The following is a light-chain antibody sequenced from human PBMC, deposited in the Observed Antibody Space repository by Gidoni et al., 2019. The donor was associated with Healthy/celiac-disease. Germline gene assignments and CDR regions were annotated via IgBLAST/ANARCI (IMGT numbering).Light chain of an antibody. Sequence: EIALTQSPVTMSLSPGERATLSCRASQSVSSSYLAWYPQKPGQAARPLIYGASSRATGSPDRFSGSGSWTNFTLTISSLEPADYAVYYCQQYGSSPPITFGRGTKVEIK. J-gene: IGKJ4*01. CDR2: GAS. CDR3: QQYGSSPPIT. CDR1: QSVSSSY. V-gene: IGKV3-20*01.